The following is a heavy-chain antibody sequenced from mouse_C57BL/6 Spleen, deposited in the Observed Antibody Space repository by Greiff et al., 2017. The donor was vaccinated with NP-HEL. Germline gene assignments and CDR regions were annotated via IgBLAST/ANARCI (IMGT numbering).Heavy chain of an antibody. CDR2: ISSGGSYT. CDR3: ARVTTVVVPYAMDY. V-gene: IGHV5-6*01. D-gene: IGHD1-1*01. J-gene: IGHJ4*01. Sequence: EVQRVESGGDLVKPGGSLKLSCAASGFTFSSYGMSWVRQTPDKRLEWVATISSGGSYTYYPDSVKGRFTISRDNAKNTLYLQMSSLKSEDTAMYYCARVTTVVVPYAMDYWGQGTSVTVSS. CDR1: GFTFSSYG.